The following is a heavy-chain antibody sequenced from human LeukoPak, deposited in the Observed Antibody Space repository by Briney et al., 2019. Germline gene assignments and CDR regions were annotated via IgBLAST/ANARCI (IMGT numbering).Heavy chain of an antibody. D-gene: IGHD4/OR15-4a*01. V-gene: IGHV3-11*01. CDR3: AREDSGGNSFDY. J-gene: IGHJ4*02. CDR2: ISNSGFTT. Sequence: GGSLRLSCAASGFTLSDYYVSWIRQAPGKGLEWVAFISNSGFTTYYADSVKGRFTVSRDNAKDSASLQMNSLRAEDTARYYCAREDSGGNSFDYWGQGAQVTVS. CDR1: GFTLSDYY.